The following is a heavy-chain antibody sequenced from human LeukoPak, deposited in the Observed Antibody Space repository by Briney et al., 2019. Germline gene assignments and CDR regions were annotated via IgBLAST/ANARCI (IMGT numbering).Heavy chain of an antibody. Sequence: GGSLRLSCAASGFSLSRYWMSWVRQAPGKGLEWVAFIRYDGSTKYYADSVKGRFTISRDNSKNTLYLQMNSLRAEDTAVYYCAKSLTGTTKGYYYYYMDVWGKGTTVTVSS. V-gene: IGHV3-30*02. CDR2: IRYDGSTK. D-gene: IGHD1-7*01. CDR1: GFSLSRYW. J-gene: IGHJ6*03. CDR3: AKSLTGTTKGYYYYYMDV.